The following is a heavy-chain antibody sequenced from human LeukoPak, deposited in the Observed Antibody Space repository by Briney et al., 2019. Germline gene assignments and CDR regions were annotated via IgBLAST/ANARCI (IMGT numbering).Heavy chain of an antibody. J-gene: IGHJ4*02. Sequence: ASVKVSCKASGYTFTGYYMHWVRQAPGQGLEGMGWINPNSGGTNYAQKFQGRVTMTRDTSISTAYMELSRLRSDDTAVYYCARSTTVTTTNFDYWGQGTLVTVSS. CDR3: ARSTTVTTTNFDY. V-gene: IGHV1-2*02. CDR2: INPNSGGT. D-gene: IGHD4-11*01. CDR1: GYTFTGYY.